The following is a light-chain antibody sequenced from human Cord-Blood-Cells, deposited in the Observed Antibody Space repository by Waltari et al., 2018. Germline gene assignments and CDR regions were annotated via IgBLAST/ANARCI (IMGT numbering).Light chain of an antibody. V-gene: IGLV2-14*01. Sequence: QSALTQPASVSGSPGQSITISCTGTSSAVGGYHSVSCYQPHPGKAPKLMIYDVRNRPAGVSNRFSGSKSGNTASLTISGLQAEDEADYYCSSYTSSSTWVFGGGTKLTVL. CDR3: SSYTSSSTWV. CDR2: DVR. CDR1: SSAVGGYHS. J-gene: IGLJ3*02.